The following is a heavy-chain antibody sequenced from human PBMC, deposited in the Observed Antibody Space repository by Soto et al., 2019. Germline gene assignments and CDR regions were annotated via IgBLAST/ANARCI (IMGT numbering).Heavy chain of an antibody. V-gene: IGHV3-74*01. CDR1: GFTFDSHW. CDR3: VRESGVAADC. J-gene: IGHJ4*02. Sequence: ESGGVLVQPGGSLRLSCVASGFTFDSHWMHWVRQAPGEGLVWVSRIKTDGYAADYADSVKGRFTIARDNTKNSVYLQMNSLRAGATAVYFCVRESGVAADCWGQGTLVTVSS. CDR2: IKTDGYAA. D-gene: IGHD6-19*01.